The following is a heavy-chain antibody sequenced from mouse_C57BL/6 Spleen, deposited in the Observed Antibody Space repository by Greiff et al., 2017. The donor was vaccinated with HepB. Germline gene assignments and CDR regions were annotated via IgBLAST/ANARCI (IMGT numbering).Heavy chain of an antibody. J-gene: IGHJ3*01. D-gene: IGHD4-1*02. CDR2: IVPNSGGT. Sequence: QVQLQQPGAELVKPGASVTLSCKASGYTFTSYWMHWVKQRPGRGLEWIGRIVPNSGGTKYNEKFKGNATLTVDKPSSTAYMQLSSLTSEDSAVYYCARSGNWDPWFAYWGQGTLVTVSA. CDR3: ARSGNWDPWFAY. V-gene: IGHV1-72*01. CDR1: GYTFTSYW.